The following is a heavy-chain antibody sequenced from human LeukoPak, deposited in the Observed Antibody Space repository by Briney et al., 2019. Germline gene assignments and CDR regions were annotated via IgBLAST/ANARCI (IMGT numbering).Heavy chain of an antibody. Sequence: PGGSLRLSCAASGFTFSSYGMHWVRQAPGKGLEWVAVISYDGSNKYYADSVKGRFTISRDNSKNTLYLQMNSLRAEDTAVYYCAKDRVYSSGHMDVWGKGTTVTVSS. J-gene: IGHJ6*03. CDR2: ISYDGSNK. CDR1: GFTFSSYG. V-gene: IGHV3-30*18. D-gene: IGHD6-19*01. CDR3: AKDRVYSSGHMDV.